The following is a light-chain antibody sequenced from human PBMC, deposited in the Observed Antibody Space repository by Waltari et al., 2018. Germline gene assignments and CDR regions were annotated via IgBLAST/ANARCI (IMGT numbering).Light chain of an antibody. V-gene: IGLV2-11*01. CDR3: CSYAGSYTLV. CDR1: SSAVGGYNY. CDR2: DVS. Sequence: QSALTQPRPVSGSPGQSVTISCPGTSSAVGGYNYVSWYQQHPGKAPKLMIYDVSKRPSGVPDRFSGSKSGNTASLTISGLQAEDEADYYCCSYAGSYTLVFGGGTKLTVL. J-gene: IGLJ2*01.